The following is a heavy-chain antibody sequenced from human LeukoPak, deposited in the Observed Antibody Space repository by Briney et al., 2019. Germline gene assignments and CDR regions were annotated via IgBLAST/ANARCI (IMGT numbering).Heavy chain of an antibody. J-gene: IGHJ4*02. CDR3: AREGHYGSGSYFLWGFDY. CDR1: GGSISSSSYY. D-gene: IGHD3-10*01. CDR2: INHSGST. V-gene: IGHV4-39*07. Sequence: SETLSLTCTVSGGSISSSSYYWGWIRQPPGKGLEWIGEINHSGSTNYNPSLKSRVTISVDTSKNQFSLKLSSVTAADTAVYYCAREGHYGSGSYFLWGFDYWGQGTLVTVSS.